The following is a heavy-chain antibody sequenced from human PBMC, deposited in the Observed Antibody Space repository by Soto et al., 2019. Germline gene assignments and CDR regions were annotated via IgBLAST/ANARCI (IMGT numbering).Heavy chain of an antibody. J-gene: IGHJ4*02. CDR2: IYSTSTYI. V-gene: IGHV3-21*01. D-gene: IGHD3-10*01. CDR3: ARDHYFGSGSYGLDY. CDR1: GFTFSTYT. Sequence: EVQLVESGGGLVKPGGSLRLSCAASGFTFSTYTMNWVRQAPGKGLECVSSIYSTSTYIYYTDSVKGRFSISRDNARNSLSLQMNSLRAEDSAVYYCARDHYFGSGSYGLDYWGPGTLVTVSS.